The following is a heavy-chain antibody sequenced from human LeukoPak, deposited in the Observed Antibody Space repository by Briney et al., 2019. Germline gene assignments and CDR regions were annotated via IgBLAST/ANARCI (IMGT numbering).Heavy chain of an antibody. CDR3: ARVAKERVGGVYYFDY. J-gene: IGHJ4*02. V-gene: IGHV3-13*01. Sequence: GSLRLSCAASGFTFSDYDMHWVRQATGKGLEWVSPIGTAGDTYYTGSVRGRFTISRETAKNSLYLQMNSLRAGDTGVYYCARVAKERVGGVYYFDYWGQGTLVTVSS. CDR2: IGTAGDT. D-gene: IGHD1-1*01. CDR1: GFTFSDYD.